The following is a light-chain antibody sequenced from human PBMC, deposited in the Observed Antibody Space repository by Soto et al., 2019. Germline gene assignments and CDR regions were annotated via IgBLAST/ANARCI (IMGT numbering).Light chain of an antibody. CDR3: QQYGSSPIT. CDR1: QSVSSY. V-gene: IGKV3-20*01. Sequence: ENVLTLSPATLSLSTGERATLSCRASQSVSSYLAWYQQKPGQAPRLLIYGASNRAPGIPDRFSGSGSGTDFTLTISRLEPEDFAVYYCQQYGSSPITFGQGTRLEIK. CDR2: GAS. J-gene: IGKJ5*01.